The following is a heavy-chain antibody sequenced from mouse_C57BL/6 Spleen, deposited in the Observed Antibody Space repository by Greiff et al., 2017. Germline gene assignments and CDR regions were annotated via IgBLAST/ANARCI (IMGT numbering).Heavy chain of an antibody. J-gene: IGHJ2*01. CDR3: ARTPPTVASPYYFDY. Sequence: VKLVVSGPGLVAPSQSLSITCTVSGFSLTSYAISWVRQPPGKGLEWLGVIWTGGGTNYNSALKSRLSISKDNSKSQVFLKMNSLQTDDTARYYCARTPPTVASPYYFDYWGQGTTLTVSS. CDR1: GFSLTSYA. CDR2: IWTGGGT. D-gene: IGHD1-1*01. V-gene: IGHV2-9-1*01.